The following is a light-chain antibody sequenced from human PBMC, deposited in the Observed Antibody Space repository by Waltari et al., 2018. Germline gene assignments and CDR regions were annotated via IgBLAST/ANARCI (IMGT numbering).Light chain of an antibody. Sequence: DIQMTQSRPSLSASVGDRVTITCRASQSISSYLNWYQQKPGKAPKLLIYAASSLQSGVPSRFSGSGSGTDFTLTISSLQPEDFATYYCQQSYSTLSLTFGGGTKVEIK. V-gene: IGKV1-39*01. CDR2: AAS. CDR3: QQSYSTLSLT. J-gene: IGKJ4*01. CDR1: QSISSY.